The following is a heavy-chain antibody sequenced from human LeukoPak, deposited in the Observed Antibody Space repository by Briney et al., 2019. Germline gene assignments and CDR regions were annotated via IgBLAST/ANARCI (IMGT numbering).Heavy chain of an antibody. CDR3: ARDFHDSSGYYWTNWFDP. CDR2: ISGYNGNT. CDR1: GYTFTSYG. V-gene: IGHV1-18*01. J-gene: IGHJ5*02. D-gene: IGHD3-22*01. Sequence: GASVKVSCKASGYTFTSYGISWVRQAPGQGLEWMGWISGYNGNTNYAQKLQGRVTMTTDTSTSTAYMELRSLRSDDTAVYYCARDFHDSSGYYWTNWFDPWGQGPLVTVSS.